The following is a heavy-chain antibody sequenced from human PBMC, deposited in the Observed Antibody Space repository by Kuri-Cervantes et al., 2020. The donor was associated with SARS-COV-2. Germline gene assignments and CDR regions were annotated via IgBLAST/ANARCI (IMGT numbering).Heavy chain of an antibody. CDR1: GFLLSASA. Sequence: SLSLSCEVSGFLLSASAVHWVRQGAGKGMEWVGRVSGKANNYATAYAASVKGRFTISTDDSKNMAYLQMNSLKTEDTAVYYCTTLIDYWGQGALVTVSS. V-gene: IGHV3-73*01. CDR3: TTLIDY. CDR2: VSGKANNYAT. J-gene: IGHJ4*02.